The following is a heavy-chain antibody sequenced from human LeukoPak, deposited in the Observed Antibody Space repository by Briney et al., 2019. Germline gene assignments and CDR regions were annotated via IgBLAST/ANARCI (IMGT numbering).Heavy chain of an antibody. CDR3: ARYSSSWPLGYGMDV. CDR2: ISYDGSNK. J-gene: IGHJ6*02. D-gene: IGHD6-13*01. CDR1: EFTFSSYA. Sequence: GGSLRLSCAASEFTFSSYAMHWVRQAPGKGLEWVAVISYDGSNKYYADSVKGRFTISRDNSKNTLYLQMNSLRAEDTAVYYCARYSSSWPLGYGMDVWGQGTTVTVSS. V-gene: IGHV3-30*04.